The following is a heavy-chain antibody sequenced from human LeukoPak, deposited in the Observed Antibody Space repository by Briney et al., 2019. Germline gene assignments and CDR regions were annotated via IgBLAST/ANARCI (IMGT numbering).Heavy chain of an antibody. CDR2: ISAYNGNT. V-gene: IGHV1-18*01. CDR1: GYTFTSYG. D-gene: IGHD5-24*01. Sequence: ASVKVSCKASGYTFTSYGISWVRQAPGQGLEWMGWISAYNGNTNYAQKLQGRVTMSTDTSTSTGYMELKSLRSDDTAVYYCARGLQETLAWLKALSAFDIWGQGTMVTVSS. J-gene: IGHJ3*02. CDR3: ARGLQETLAWLKALSAFDI.